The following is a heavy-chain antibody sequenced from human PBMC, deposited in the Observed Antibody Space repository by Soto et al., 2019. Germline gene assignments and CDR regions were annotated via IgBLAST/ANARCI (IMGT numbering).Heavy chain of an antibody. V-gene: IGHV4-59*12. CDR3: ARVWGSYRYYFDY. CDR2: ISDGGST. D-gene: IGHD3-16*02. J-gene: IGHJ4*02. Sequence: PSETLSLTCNVSGASIYTYYWNWIRQSPGKGLEWIGYISDGGSTNYNPSLGSRVTISLDTSKNQFSLRLSSVTAADTAVYFCARVWGSYRYYFDYWGQGTLVTVSS. CDR1: GASIYTYY.